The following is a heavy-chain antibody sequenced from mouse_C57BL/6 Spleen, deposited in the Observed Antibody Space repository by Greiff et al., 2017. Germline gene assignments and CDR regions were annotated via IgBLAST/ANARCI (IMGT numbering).Heavy chain of an antibody. D-gene: IGHD1-1*01. V-gene: IGHV2-2*01. CDR2: IWSGGST. CDR1: GFSLTSYG. CDR3: ARSRDLDYYGSSYDYAMDY. J-gene: IGHJ4*01. Sequence: VKLMESGPGLVQPSQSLSITCTVSGFSLTSYGVHWVRQSPGKGLEWLGVIWSGGSTDYNAAFISRLSISKDNSKSQVFFKMNSLQADDTAIYYCARSRDLDYYGSSYDYAMDYWGQGTSVTVSS.